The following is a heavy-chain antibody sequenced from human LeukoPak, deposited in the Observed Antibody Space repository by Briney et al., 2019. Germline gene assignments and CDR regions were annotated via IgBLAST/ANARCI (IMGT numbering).Heavy chain of an antibody. Sequence: PGRSLRLSCAGSGFTSGSPFSSFSMHWVRQAPGKGLEWVSVISYDGSDKQYADSVRGRFTISRDNSKSTVFLQMNGLTVEDTAIYYCARDPAAAGFDSWGQGTLVTVSS. CDR1: GFTSGSPFSSFS. V-gene: IGHV3-30*04. CDR3: ARDPAAAGFDS. D-gene: IGHD6-13*01. J-gene: IGHJ4*02. CDR2: ISYDGSDK.